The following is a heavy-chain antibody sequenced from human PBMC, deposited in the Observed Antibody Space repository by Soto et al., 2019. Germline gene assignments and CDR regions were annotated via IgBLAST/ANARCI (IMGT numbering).Heavy chain of an antibody. J-gene: IGHJ6*02. CDR2: ISYDGSNK. CDR3: AKYQSVSTLKGNAMDV. V-gene: IGHV3-30*18. Sequence: GGSLRLSCAASGFTFSSYGMHWVRQAPGKGLEWVAVISYDGSNKYYADSVKGRFTISRDNSKNTLYLQMNNLRAEDTAVYYCAKYQSVSTLKGNAMDVWGQGTTVTVSS. D-gene: IGHD5-12*01. CDR1: GFTFSSYG.